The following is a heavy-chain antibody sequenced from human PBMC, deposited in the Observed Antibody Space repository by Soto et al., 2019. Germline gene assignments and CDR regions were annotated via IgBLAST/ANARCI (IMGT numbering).Heavy chain of an antibody. D-gene: IGHD6-19*01. Sequence: GGSLRLSCAASVFAFSDYYMSLIRQAPGKGLEWVSYITTGGNYANYADSVRGRFTISRDNAKNSLFLQMNSLRAEYTAVYYCARGLSYNSGCYYFEHWGKGTRVTVSS. CDR2: ITTGGNYA. J-gene: IGHJ4*02. V-gene: IGHV3-11*06. CDR3: ARGLSYNSGCYYFEH. CDR1: VFAFSDYY.